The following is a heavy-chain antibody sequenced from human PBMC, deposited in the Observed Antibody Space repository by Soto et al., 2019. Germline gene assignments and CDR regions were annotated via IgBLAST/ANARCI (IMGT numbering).Heavy chain of an antibody. Sequence: PSETLSLTCTVSGGSVSSGSYYWSWIRQPPGKGLEWIGYIYYSGSTNYNPSLKSRVTISVDTSKNQFSLKLSSVTAADTAVYYCAGKYGGNCIDFRGQATLVSVSS. D-gene: IGHD1-1*01. J-gene: IGHJ4*02. CDR1: GGSVSSGSYY. CDR2: IYYSGST. V-gene: IGHV4-61*01. CDR3: AGKYGGNCIDF.